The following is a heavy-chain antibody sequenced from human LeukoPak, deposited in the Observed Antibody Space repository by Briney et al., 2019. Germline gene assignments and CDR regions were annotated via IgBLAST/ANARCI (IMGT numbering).Heavy chain of an antibody. CDR3: ARLSGGYDNHLFDY. CDR1: GDSISSGDYY. J-gene: IGHJ4*02. D-gene: IGHD5-12*01. V-gene: IGHV4-61*09. CDR2: ISSSGST. Sequence: NPSQTLSLTCTVSGDSISSGDYYWSWIRQPAGKGLEWIGHISSSGSTNYNPSLKSRVTISVDTSKNQFSLKLSSVTAADTAVYYCARLSGGYDNHLFDYWGQGTLVTVSS.